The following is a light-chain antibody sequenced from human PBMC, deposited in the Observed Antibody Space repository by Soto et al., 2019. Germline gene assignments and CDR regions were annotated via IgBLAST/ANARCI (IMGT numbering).Light chain of an antibody. J-gene: IGKJ1*01. CDR1: QSVSSY. V-gene: IGKV3-11*01. CDR2: DAS. Sequence: EIVLTQSPATLSLSPGERATLSCRASQSVSSYLAWYQQKPGQAPRLLIYDASNRATGIPARFSGSESGTDLTITISSLEPEDFAVYYCQQRSNWLWTFGQGTKVDIK. CDR3: QQRSNWLWT.